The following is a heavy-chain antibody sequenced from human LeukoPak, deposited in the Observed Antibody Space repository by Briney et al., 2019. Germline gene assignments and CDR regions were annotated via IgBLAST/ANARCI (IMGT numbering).Heavy chain of an antibody. J-gene: IGHJ4*02. D-gene: IGHD5-12*01. V-gene: IGHV1-8*03. CDR1: GYTFTSYD. CDR3: ARGYSGYEFPFDY. CDR2: MNPNSGNT. Sequence: GALVKVSCKASGYTFTSYDINWVRQATGQGLEWMGWMNPNSGNTGYAQKFQGRVTITADESTSTAYMELSSLRSEDTAVYYCARGYSGYEFPFDYWGQGTLVTVSS.